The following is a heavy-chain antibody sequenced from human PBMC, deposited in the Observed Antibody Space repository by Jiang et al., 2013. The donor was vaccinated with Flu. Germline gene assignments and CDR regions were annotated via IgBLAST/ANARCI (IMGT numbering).Heavy chain of an antibody. D-gene: IGHD2-8*01. CDR2: IRYDGSDK. CDR3: AKDRTSGSYLDY. J-gene: IGHJ4*02. Sequence: LLESGGGVVQPGGSLRLSCAASGFTFSDYDMHWVRQAPGKGLEWVALIRYDGSDKYYADSVKGRFTISRDNSKNTLFLQMNSLRAEDTAVYYCAKDRTSGSYLDYWGQGTLVTVSS. CDR1: GFTFSDYD. V-gene: IGHV3-30*02.